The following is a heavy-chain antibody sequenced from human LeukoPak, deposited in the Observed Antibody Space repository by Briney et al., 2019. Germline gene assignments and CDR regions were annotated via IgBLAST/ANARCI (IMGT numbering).Heavy chain of an antibody. J-gene: IGHJ4*02. CDR1: GFTFSNYW. D-gene: IGHD6-13*01. CDR2: IKSDGSST. V-gene: IGHV3-74*01. Sequence: GSLRLSCAASGFTFSNYWMHWVRQAPGKGPVWVSRIKSDGSSTRFADSVQGRFTISRDNGKNTVYLQMNSLRAEDTAVYYCARGGDTSNWYPGYFDYWGQGALVTVSS. CDR3: ARGGDTSNWYPGYFDY.